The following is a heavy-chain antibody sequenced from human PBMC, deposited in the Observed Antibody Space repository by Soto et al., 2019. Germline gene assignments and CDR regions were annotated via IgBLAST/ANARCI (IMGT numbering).Heavy chain of an antibody. J-gene: IGHJ6*02. CDR3: AKAHLGYCSGGSCYSRGYYYYGMDV. Sequence: QVQLVESGGGVVQPGRSLRLSCAASGFTFSSYGMHWVRQAPGKGLEWVAVISYDGSNKYYADSVKGRFTISRDNSKNTLYLQMNSLRAGDTAVYYCAKAHLGYCSGGSCYSRGYYYYGMDVWGQGTTVTVSS. D-gene: IGHD2-15*01. V-gene: IGHV3-30*18. CDR1: GFTFSSYG. CDR2: ISYDGSNK.